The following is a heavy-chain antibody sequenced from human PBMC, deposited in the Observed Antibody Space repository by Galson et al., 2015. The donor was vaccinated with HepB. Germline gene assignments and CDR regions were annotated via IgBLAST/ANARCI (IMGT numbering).Heavy chain of an antibody. CDR1: GPMFSGFG. CDR2: INPLFGTA. CDR3: ATNAARGIFFEF. J-gene: IGHJ4*02. D-gene: IGHD3-10*01. Sequence: SVKVSCKASGPMFSGFGTSWVRQAPGHGLEWMGEINPLFGTANYAQKFQGRVTITADRSTSTAYMELSSLRSEDTAMYYCATNAARGIFFEFWGQGTLVTVSS. V-gene: IGHV1-69*06.